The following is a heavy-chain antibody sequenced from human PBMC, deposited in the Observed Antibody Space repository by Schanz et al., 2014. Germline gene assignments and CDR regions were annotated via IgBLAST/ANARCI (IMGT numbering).Heavy chain of an antibody. CDR1: GITFSGYS. D-gene: IGHD3-3*01. J-gene: IGHJ4*02. CDR3: ARDLLVSHYDFWSGNDY. CDR2: ISYDGNTK. Sequence: VQLLESGGGLVQPGGSLRLSCAASGITFSGYSMNWVRQAPGKGLEWVALISYDGNTKYYADSVKGRFTISRDNSKNTLYLQMNSLRADDTAVYYCARDLLVSHYDFWSGNDYWGQGTLVTVSS. V-gene: IGHV3-30*03.